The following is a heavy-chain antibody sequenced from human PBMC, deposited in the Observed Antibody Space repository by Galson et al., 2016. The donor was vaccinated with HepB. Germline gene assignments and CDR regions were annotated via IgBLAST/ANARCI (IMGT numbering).Heavy chain of an antibody. V-gene: IGHV1-3*04. Sequence: SVKVSCMASGYTFTSYAIHWVRQAPGQRLEWMGWTNNANGNTEYSQSFQGRVTFTRDTSAGTAYMELSSLRSEDTAVYYCARDGGSGWSRLWWGKGTLVAVSS. D-gene: IGHD6-19*01. CDR3: ARDGGSGWSRLW. CDR2: TNNANGNT. CDR1: GYTFTSYA. J-gene: IGHJ4*02.